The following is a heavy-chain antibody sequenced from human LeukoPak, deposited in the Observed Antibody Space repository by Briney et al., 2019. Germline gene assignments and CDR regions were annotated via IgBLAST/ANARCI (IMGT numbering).Heavy chain of an antibody. V-gene: IGHV3-74*01. CDR1: GFTFSNYW. D-gene: IGHD5-12*01. J-gene: IGHJ4*02. CDR3: ARDAEYSGYDLDY. CDR2: VNGDGSAT. Sequence: GGSLRLSCAASGFTFSNYWMYWVRQAPGKGVVWVSYVNGDGSATSYADSVKGRFTISRDNAKNTLYLQMNSLRAEDTAVYYCARDAEYSGYDLDYWGQGTLVTVSS.